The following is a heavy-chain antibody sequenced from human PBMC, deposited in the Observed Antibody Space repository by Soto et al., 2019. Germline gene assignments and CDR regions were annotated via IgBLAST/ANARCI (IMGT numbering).Heavy chain of an antibody. Sequence: QVQLVQSGAEVKKPGSSVKVSCKASGGTFRSYVTSWVRQAPGQGLEWLGGIIPMYGTTYYAQTFQGRVTISADESTCTAFMELSSLRSEDTAVYYCARIGTLDWIDGYWGQGTLVTVSS. CDR2: IIPMYGTT. D-gene: IGHD1-1*01. CDR3: ARIGTLDWIDGY. V-gene: IGHV1-69*12. J-gene: IGHJ4*02. CDR1: GGTFRSYV.